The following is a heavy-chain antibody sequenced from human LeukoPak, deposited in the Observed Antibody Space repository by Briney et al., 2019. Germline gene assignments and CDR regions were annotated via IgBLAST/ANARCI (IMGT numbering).Heavy chain of an antibody. D-gene: IGHD3-9*01. J-gene: IGHJ4*02. Sequence: GASVKVSCTASGYTFTSYDINWVRQATGQGLEWMGWMNPNSGNTGYAQKFQGRVTITRNTSISTAYMELSSLRSEDAAVYYCARGGGVLRYFDWFDWGQGTLVTVSS. CDR3: ARGGGVLRYFDWFD. CDR1: GYTFTSYD. V-gene: IGHV1-8*03. CDR2: MNPNSGNT.